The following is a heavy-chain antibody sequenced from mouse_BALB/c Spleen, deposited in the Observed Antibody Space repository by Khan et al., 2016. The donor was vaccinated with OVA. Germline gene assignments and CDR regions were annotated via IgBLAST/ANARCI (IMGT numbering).Heavy chain of an antibody. CDR1: GYSITSGYA. Sequence: EVELVESGPGLVKPSQSLSLTCTVTGYSITSGYAWNWIRQFPGNKLEWMGYISYSGVTSYTPSLKSRISITRDTSKNQFFLQLNSVTTEDTATYCCARGSYYGYYFDYWGQGTTLTVSS. CDR3: ARGSYYGYYFDY. V-gene: IGHV3-2*02. D-gene: IGHD1-1*01. CDR2: ISYSGVT. J-gene: IGHJ2*01.